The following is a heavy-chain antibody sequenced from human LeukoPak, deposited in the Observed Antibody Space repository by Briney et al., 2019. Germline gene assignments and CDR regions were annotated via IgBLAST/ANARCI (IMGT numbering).Heavy chain of an antibody. J-gene: IGHJ4*02. Sequence: GGSQRLSCAVSGGTFSAYWMAWVRQSPGKGLEWVAEINEDGSVKYYVDSMKGRFTISRDNAKNSLYLQMNSLGAEDTAVYYCAKVPRDSDCYWGQGTLVTVSS. CDR2: INEDGSVK. CDR1: GGTFSAYW. V-gene: IGHV3-7*01. CDR3: AKVPRDSDCY. D-gene: IGHD2-21*02.